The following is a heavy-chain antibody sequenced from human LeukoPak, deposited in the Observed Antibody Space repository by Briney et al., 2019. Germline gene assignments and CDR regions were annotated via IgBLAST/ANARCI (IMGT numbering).Heavy chain of an antibody. CDR3: GNQYSSSSEY. CDR1: GYSISSGYY. D-gene: IGHD6-6*01. Sequence: SETLSLTCAVSGYSISSGYYWGWIRQPSGKGLEWIGSIYRSGSTYYNPSLKSRVTISLDTSKNQFSLKLSSVTAADTAVYYCGNQYSSSSEYWGQGTLVTVSS. J-gene: IGHJ4*02. V-gene: IGHV4-38-2*01. CDR2: IYRSGST.